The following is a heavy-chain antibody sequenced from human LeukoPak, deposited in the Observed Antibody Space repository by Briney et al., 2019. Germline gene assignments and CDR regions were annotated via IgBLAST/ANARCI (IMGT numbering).Heavy chain of an antibody. Sequence: SETLSLTCTVSGGSISNNNYYWAWIRQPPGKGLECIGSIYYSGSPYYNPSLKNRVTISVDTSKNQFSLRLSSVTAADTAVYYCATWRTAKSGFDYWGQGTLVTVSS. J-gene: IGHJ4*02. CDR2: IYYSGSP. CDR1: GGSISNNNYY. D-gene: IGHD1-1*01. CDR3: ATWRTAKSGFDY. V-gene: IGHV4-39*01.